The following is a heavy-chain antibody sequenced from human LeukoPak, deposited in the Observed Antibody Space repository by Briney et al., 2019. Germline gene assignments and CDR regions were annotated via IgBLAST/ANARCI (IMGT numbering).Heavy chain of an antibody. CDR1: GGSISSGGYY. V-gene: IGHV4-31*03. J-gene: IGHJ4*02. Sequence: SETLSLTCTVSGGSISSGGYYWSWIRQHPGKGLEWIGYIYYSGSTYYNPSLKSRVTISVDTSKNQFSLKLSSVTAADTAVYYCARVSHYDFWSGRYYFDYWGQGTLVTVSS. CDR2: IYYSGST. CDR3: ARVSHYDFWSGRYYFDY. D-gene: IGHD3-3*01.